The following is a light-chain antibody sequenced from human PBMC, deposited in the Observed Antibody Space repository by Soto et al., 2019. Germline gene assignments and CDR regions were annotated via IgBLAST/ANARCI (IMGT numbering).Light chain of an antibody. CDR2: GAS. CDR1: QSVSSY. V-gene: IGKV3-15*01. Sequence: EIVMTQSPATLSASPGERATISCRASQSVSSYLAWYQQKPGQAPRLLIYGASTRATGIPARFSGSGSGTEFTLTISSLQSEDFAVYYCQQYNNWPLTFGQGTKVDNK. J-gene: IGKJ1*01. CDR3: QQYNNWPLT.